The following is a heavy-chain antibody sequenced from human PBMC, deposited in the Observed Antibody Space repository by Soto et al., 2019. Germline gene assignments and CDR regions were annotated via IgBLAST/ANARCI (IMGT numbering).Heavy chain of an antibody. Sequence: SGTLSLTCTVSGGSISSGGYYWSWNRQHPGKGLEWIGYIYYSGSTYYNPSLKSRVTISVDTSKNQFSLKLSSVTAADTAVYYCARGPSTWTSYYYYGMDVCGQGTTVTVSS. CDR3: ARGPSTWTSYYYYGMDV. J-gene: IGHJ6*02. V-gene: IGHV4-31*03. CDR1: GGSISSGGYY. CDR2: IYYSGST. D-gene: IGHD1-1*01.